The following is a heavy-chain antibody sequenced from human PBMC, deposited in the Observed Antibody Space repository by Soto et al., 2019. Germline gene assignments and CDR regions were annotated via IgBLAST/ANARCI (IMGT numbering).Heavy chain of an antibody. J-gene: IGHJ4*02. V-gene: IGHV4-30-4*01. CDR1: GGSISSGDYY. Sequence: SETLSLTCTVSGGSISSGDYYWSWIRQPPGKGLEWIGYIYYSGRTYYNPSLKGRVTISVDTSKNQFSLKLSPVTAADTAVYYCARDTSSLGFGQEADYWGQGTLVTVSS. CDR3: ARDTSSLGFGQEADY. D-gene: IGHD3-10*01. CDR2: IYYSGRT.